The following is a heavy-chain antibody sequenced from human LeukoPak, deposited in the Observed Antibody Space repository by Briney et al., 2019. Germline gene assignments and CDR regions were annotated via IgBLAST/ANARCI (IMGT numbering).Heavy chain of an antibody. D-gene: IGHD5-12*01. CDR3: ARGLSGYYVGY. J-gene: IGHJ4*02. CDR1: GGSFSGYY. Sequence: SETLSLTCAVYGGSFSGYYWSWIRQPPGKGLEWIGEINHSGSTNYNPSLKSRVTISVDTSKNQFSLKLSSVTAADTAVYYCARGLSGYYVGYWGQGTLVTVSS. V-gene: IGHV4-34*01. CDR2: INHSGST.